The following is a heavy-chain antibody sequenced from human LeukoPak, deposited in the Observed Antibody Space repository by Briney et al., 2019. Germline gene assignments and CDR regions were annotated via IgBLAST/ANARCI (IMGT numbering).Heavy chain of an antibody. CDR3: AKAPMAGTQWYDP. D-gene: IGHD6-19*01. J-gene: IGHJ5*02. Sequence: GGSLRLSCAASGFTFSSYWMSWVRQAPGKGLEWVAAIDGSGGRSYYADSVKKARFTISRDNSKNTLYLQINSLLPEDTAIYYCAKAPMAGTQWYDPWGQGTLAIVSS. CDR1: GFTFSSYW. V-gene: IGHV3-23*01. CDR2: IDGSGGRS.